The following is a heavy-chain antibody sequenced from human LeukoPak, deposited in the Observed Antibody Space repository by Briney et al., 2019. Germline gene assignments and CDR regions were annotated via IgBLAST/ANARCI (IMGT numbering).Heavy chain of an antibody. CDR3: ARAPADSSGYYSEYFDY. J-gene: IGHJ4*02. D-gene: IGHD3-22*01. CDR2: ISSSSSYI. CDR1: GFTFSSYS. Sequence: GGSLRLSCAASGFTFSSYSMNWVRQASGKGLEWVSSISSSSSYIYYADSVKGRFTISRDNAKNSLYLQMNSLRAEDTAVYYCARAPADSSGYYSEYFDYWGQGTLVTVSS. V-gene: IGHV3-21*01.